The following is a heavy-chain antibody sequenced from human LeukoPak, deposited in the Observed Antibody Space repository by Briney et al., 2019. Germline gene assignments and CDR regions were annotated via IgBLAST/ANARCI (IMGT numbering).Heavy chain of an antibody. D-gene: IGHD3-22*01. CDR1: GGFISSGDYY. CDR3: ARPYYYDSRIDP. J-gene: IGHJ5*02. V-gene: IGHV4-30-4*01. CDR2: MYYSGST. Sequence: SQTLSLTCPVSGGFISSGDYYWSWIRQPPGKGLEWIAYMYYSGSTYYNPSLKSRVTMSADTSKNQLSLKLSSVTAADTAVYYCARPYYYDSRIDPWGQGILVTVSS.